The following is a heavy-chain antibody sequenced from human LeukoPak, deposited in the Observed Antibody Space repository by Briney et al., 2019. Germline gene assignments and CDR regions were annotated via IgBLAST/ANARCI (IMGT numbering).Heavy chain of an antibody. CDR3: ARSGPTQGPRRSNWFDH. V-gene: IGHV4-34*09. J-gene: IGHJ5*02. CDR1: GGSFSGYY. CDR2: INHSGST. Sequence: SETLSLTCAVYGGSFSGYYWSWIRQPPGKGLEWIGEINHSGSTNYNPSLRSRLSISVDTSKSQFSLHLHSVTAADTAVYYCARSGPTQGPRRSNWFDHWGQGTLVTVSS.